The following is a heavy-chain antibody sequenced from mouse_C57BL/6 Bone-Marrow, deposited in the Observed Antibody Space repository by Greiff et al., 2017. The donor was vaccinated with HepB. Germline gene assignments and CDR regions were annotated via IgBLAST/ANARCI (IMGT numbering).Heavy chain of an antibody. J-gene: IGHJ4*01. Sequence: GGGLVQPKGSLKLSCAASGFSFNTYAMNWVRQAPGKGLEWVARIRSKSNNYATYYADSVKDRFTISRDDSESMLYLQMNNLKTEDTAMYYCVRRGSAMDYWGQGTSVTVSS. CDR2: IRSKSNNYAT. V-gene: IGHV10-1*01. CDR1: GFSFNTYA. CDR3: VRRGSAMDY.